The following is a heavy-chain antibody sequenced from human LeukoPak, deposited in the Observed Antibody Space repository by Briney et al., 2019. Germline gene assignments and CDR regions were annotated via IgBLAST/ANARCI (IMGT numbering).Heavy chain of an antibody. CDR1: GFSVSRNY. CDR3: ARDSGYDLRPTLDY. CDR2: IYSGDST. Sequence: GGSLRLSCAASGFSVSRNYMSWVGQAPGKGLEWVSVIYSGDSTYYGDSVKGRFTISRDNSKNTLYLQMNSLRAEDKAVYYCARDSGYDLRPTLDYWGQGTLVTVSS. V-gene: IGHV3-53*01. D-gene: IGHD5-12*01. J-gene: IGHJ4*02.